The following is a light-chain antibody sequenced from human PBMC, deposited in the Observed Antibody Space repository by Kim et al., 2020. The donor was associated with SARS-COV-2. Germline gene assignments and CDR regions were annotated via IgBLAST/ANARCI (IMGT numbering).Light chain of an antibody. J-gene: IGKJ1*01. CDR1: QSVSRS. CDR3: QQRSKWPPT. CDR2: DAS. V-gene: IGKV3-11*01. Sequence: EIVLTQSPATLSLSPGERATLSCRASQSVSRSLAWYQQRPGQAPRLLIYDASNRATGIPARFSGSGSGTDFTLTISSLEPEDFAVYFCQQRSKWPPTFGQGTKVEIK.